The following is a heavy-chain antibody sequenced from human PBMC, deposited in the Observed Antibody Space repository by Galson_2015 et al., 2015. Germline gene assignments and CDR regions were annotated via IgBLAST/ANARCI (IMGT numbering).Heavy chain of an antibody. CDR3: ARGDYSDGVDV. CDR2: IYYSGST. V-gene: IGHV4-31*03. J-gene: IGHJ6*02. CDR1: GASINSPDYF. Sequence: TLSLTCTVSGASINSPDYFWRWIRQHPGKGLEWIGYIYYSGSTFYNPSLKSRVIISLDTSKKQFSLKLSSVTAADTAVYYCARGDYSDGVDVWGQGTTVTVSS. D-gene: IGHD4-11*01.